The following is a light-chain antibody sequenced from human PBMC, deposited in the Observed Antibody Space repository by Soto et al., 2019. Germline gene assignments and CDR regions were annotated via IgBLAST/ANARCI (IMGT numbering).Light chain of an antibody. J-gene: IGKJ1*01. CDR3: QQYNNWPAWT. CDR2: DAS. CDR1: QSVSSSY. V-gene: IGKV3D-15*01. Sequence: EIVMTQSPATLSVSPGERATLSCSASQSVSSSYLAWYQQKPGQAPRLLIYDASNRAPGIPARFGGSGSGTEFTLTISSLQSEDFAVYYCQQYNNWPAWTFGQGTKVDI.